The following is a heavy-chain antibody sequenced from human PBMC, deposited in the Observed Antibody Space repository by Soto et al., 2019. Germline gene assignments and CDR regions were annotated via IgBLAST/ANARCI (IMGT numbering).Heavy chain of an antibody. Sequence: GGSLRLSCASSGFTFSTYTMSWVRQAPGKGLEWVSSISGGGDSTSYADSVKGRFTISRDNSKNTLYLQMNSLRAEDTAVYYCARAYYDFWSGYLYYYYYMDVWGKGTTVTVSS. CDR3: ARAYYDFWSGYLYYYYYMDV. D-gene: IGHD3-3*01. J-gene: IGHJ6*03. CDR2: ISGGGDST. V-gene: IGHV3-23*01. CDR1: GFTFSTYT.